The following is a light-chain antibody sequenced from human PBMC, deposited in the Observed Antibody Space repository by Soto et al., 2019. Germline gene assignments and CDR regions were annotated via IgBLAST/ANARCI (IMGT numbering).Light chain of an antibody. Sequence: DIQMTQSPSSLSASVGDRVTITCRASQTIVKYLNWYQHKPGKAPKLLIYTASTLQSGVPSRFSGSGSGTAFTLTITNLQPEHFATYDCQPSYSTPWMTFGQGTRLEIK. CDR2: TAS. J-gene: IGKJ5*01. V-gene: IGKV1-39*01. CDR3: QPSYSTPWMT. CDR1: QTIVKY.